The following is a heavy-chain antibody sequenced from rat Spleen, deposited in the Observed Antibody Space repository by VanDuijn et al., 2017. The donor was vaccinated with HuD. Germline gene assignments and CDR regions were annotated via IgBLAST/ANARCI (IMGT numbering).Heavy chain of an antibody. V-gene: IGHV5S13*01. J-gene: IGHJ2*01. CDR1: GFTFGNYG. CDR2: ISTGGTGT. Sequence: EVQLVKSGGVLVQPGRSLKLSCAASGFTFGNYGMHWIRQAPTKGLEWVASISTGGTGTYYRDSVKGRFTISRDNAKNTQYLQMDSLRSEDTATYYCATRSDYFDYWGQGVMVTVSS. CDR3: ATRSDYFDY.